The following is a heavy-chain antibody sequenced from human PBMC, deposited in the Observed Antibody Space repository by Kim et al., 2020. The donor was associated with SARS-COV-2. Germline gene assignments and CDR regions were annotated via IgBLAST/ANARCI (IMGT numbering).Heavy chain of an antibody. CDR3: AIATISPLGMDV. CDR2: FDPEDGEK. CDR1: VSGYTLTELS. J-gene: IGHJ6*02. Sequence: ASVKVSCKVSVSGYTLTELSMHWVRQAPGKGLEWLGRFDPEDGEKIYAQKFQGRVTMTEDTSTDTAYLDLSSLRFEDTAMYWCAIATISPLGMDVWGQGT. V-gene: IGHV1-24*01. D-gene: IGHD3-3*02.